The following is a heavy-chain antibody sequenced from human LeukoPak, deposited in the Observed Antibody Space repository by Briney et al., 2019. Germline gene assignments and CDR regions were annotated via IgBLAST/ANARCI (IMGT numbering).Heavy chain of an antibody. V-gene: IGHV3-23*01. D-gene: IGHD3-10*01. Sequence: GGSLRLSCAASGFTFSSYAMSWVRQAPGKGLEWVSAISGSGGSTYYADSVKGRFTISRDNSKNTLYLQMNSLRAEDTAVYYCAKDLGRGYYYGSSSDYWGQGTLVTVSS. CDR1: GFTFSSYA. CDR2: ISGSGGST. J-gene: IGHJ4*02. CDR3: AKDLGRGYYYGSSSDY.